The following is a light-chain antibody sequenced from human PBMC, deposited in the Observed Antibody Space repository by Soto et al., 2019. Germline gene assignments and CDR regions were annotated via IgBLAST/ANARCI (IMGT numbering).Light chain of an antibody. CDR1: SSDVGGYNY. V-gene: IGLV2-14*03. J-gene: IGLJ1*01. CDR2: DVS. Sequence: QSALTQPASVSGSPGQSITISCTGTSSDVGGYNYVSWYQHHPGKAPKLMIFDVSNRPSGVSNRFSGSKSGNTASLTISGLRPEDEAEYYCSSYTTSNTRQIVFGTGTKVTVL. CDR3: SSYTTSNTRQIV.